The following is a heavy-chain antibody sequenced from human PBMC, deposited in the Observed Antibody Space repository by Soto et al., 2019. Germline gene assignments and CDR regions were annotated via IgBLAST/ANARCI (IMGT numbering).Heavy chain of an antibody. CDR2: ISGSGGST. CDR3: AKDDALLRYCSGGSCSYYYYYGMDV. D-gene: IGHD2-15*01. CDR1: GFTFSSYA. Sequence: GGSLRLSCAASGFTFSSYAMSWVRQAPGKGVEWVSAISGSGGSTYYADSVKGRFTISRDNSKNTLYLQMNSLRAGDTAVYYCAKDDALLRYCSGGSCSYYYYYGMDVWGQGTMVTLSS. J-gene: IGHJ6*02. V-gene: IGHV3-23*01.